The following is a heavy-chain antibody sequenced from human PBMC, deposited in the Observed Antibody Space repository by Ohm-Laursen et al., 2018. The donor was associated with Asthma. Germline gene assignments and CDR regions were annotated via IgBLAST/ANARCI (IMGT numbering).Heavy chain of an antibody. CDR3: AKDGGFNYGYGFHY. Sequence: SLSLSCAASGFTFSSSAMSWVRKAPGKGLERVSSISATSGSIYYADSVKGRFTISKDNSKNTLDLQMNSLGAEYTAVYYCAKDGGFNYGYGFHYWGQGTLVTVSS. V-gene: IGHV3-23*01. CDR2: ISATSGSI. J-gene: IGHJ4*02. CDR1: GFTFSSSA. D-gene: IGHD5-18*01.